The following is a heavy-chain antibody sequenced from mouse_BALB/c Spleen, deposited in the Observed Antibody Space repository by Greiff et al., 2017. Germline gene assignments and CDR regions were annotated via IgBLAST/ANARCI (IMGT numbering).Heavy chain of an antibody. Sequence: VQLQQSGPDLVAPSQSLSITCTVSGFSLTSYGVHWVRQPPGKGLEWLVVIWSDGSTTYNSALKSRLSISKDNSKSQVFLKMNSLQTDDTAMYYCATGPGFYYAMDYWGQGTSVTVSS. CDR2: IWSDGST. V-gene: IGHV2-6-2*01. CDR1: GFSLTSYG. J-gene: IGHJ4*01. CDR3: ATGPGFYYAMDY.